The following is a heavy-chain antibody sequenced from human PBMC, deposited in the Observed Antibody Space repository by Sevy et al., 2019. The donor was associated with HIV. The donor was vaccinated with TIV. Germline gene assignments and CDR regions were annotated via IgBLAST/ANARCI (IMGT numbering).Heavy chain of an antibody. J-gene: IGHJ6*02. V-gene: IGHV3-21*01. CDR2: LSSISTHI. D-gene: IGHD3-3*02. Sequence: GGSLRLSCAASGFTFSSYSMNWVRQAPGKGLEWVSCLSSISTHIYDADSVKGRFTISRDNAKKSLYLQMNSLRVEDTAVYYCARLAASDTSLGYYGMDVWGQGTTVTVSS. CDR1: GFTFSSYS. CDR3: ARLAASDTSLGYYGMDV.